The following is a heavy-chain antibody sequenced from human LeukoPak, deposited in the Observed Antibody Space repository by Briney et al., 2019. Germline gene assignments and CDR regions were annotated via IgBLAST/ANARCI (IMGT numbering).Heavy chain of an antibody. CDR3: STDPRLLLY. J-gene: IGHJ4*01. CDR2: ISSSGSTI. D-gene: IGHD3-22*01. CDR1: GFTFSSYE. Sequence: GGSLRLSCAASGFTFSSYEINWVRQAPGKGLEWVSYISSSGSTIYYADSVKGRFTISRDNAKKSLYLQMNSLRPDDTALYYCSTDPRLLLYWGHGTLVTVSS. V-gene: IGHV3-48*03.